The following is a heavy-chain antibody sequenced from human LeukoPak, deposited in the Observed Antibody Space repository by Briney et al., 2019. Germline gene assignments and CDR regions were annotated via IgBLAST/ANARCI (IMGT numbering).Heavy chain of an antibody. CDR2: IIPIFGTA. D-gene: IGHD2-2*01. CDR1: GGTFSSYA. J-gene: IGHJ6*02. V-gene: IGHV1-69*13. CDR3: AEGSGYCSSTSCPRYGMDV. Sequence: SVKVSCKASGGTFSSYAISWVRQAPGQGLEWMGGIIPIFGTANYAQKFQGRVTITADESTSTAYMELSSLRSEDTAVYYCAEGSGYCSSTSCPRYGMDVWGQGTTVTVSS.